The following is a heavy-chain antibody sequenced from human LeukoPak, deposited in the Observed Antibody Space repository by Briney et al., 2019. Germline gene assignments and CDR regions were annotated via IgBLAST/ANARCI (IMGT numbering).Heavy chain of an antibody. CDR1: GGSISSGDYY. V-gene: IGHV4-30-4*08. J-gene: IGHJ5*02. CDR3: ARETSGTTSRDWFDP. CDR2: IYYSGST. Sequence: SETLSLTCTVSGGSISSGDYYWSWIRQPPGKGLEWIGYIYYSGSTYYNPSLKSRVTISVDTSKNQFSLKLSSVTAADTAVYYCARETSGTTSRDWFDPWGQGTLVTVSS. D-gene: IGHD1-7*01.